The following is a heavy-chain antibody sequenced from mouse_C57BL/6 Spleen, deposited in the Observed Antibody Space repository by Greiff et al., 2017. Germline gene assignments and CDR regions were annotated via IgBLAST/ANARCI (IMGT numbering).Heavy chain of an antibody. V-gene: IGHV1-85*01. J-gene: IGHJ4*01. Sequence: QVQLQQSGPELVKPGASVKLSCKASGYTFTSYDINWVKPRPGQGLEWIGWIYPRDGSTKYNEKFKGKATLTVDTSSSTAYMELHSLTSEDSAVYFCARENTYGNFAMDYWGQGTSVTVSS. CDR2: IYPRDGST. CDR3: ARENTYGNFAMDY. D-gene: IGHD2-1*01. CDR1: GYTFTSYD.